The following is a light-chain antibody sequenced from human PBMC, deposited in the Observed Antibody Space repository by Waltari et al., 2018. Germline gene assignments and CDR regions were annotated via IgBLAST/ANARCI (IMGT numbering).Light chain of an antibody. V-gene: IGKV4-1*01. J-gene: IGKJ4*01. CDR3: QQYYNTPLT. CDR2: WAS. Sequence: DIVMTQSPESLAGALGGRATISCKTSESVLFSSNNKNHLAWYQQKPGQPPRLLLYWASTRESGVPDRFIGSGSETDFTLTVTSLQAEDVAVYYCQQYYNTPLTFGGGTKVEVK. CDR1: ESVLFSSNNKNH.